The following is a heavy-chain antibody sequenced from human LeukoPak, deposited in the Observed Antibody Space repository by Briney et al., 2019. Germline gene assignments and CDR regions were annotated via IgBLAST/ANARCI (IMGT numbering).Heavy chain of an antibody. CDR3: AREDDDWGPNTLDV. CDR1: GFTFSDSY. Sequence: GGSLRLSCAASGFTFSDSYMSWIRQAPGKGLEWVSYISGSSDNTNYADSVKGRFTISRDNAQDSLYLQMDSLRDEDTAVYYCAREDDDWGPNTLDVWGQGTVVAVSS. V-gene: IGHV3-11*06. D-gene: IGHD7-27*01. J-gene: IGHJ3*01. CDR2: ISGSSDNT.